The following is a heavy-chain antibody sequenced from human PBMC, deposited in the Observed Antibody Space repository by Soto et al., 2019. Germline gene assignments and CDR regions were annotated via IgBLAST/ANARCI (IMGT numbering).Heavy chain of an antibody. CDR1: GYTFTSYY. D-gene: IGHD3-3*01. J-gene: IGHJ6*03. CDR2: INPSGGST. Sequence: ASVKVSCKASGYTFTSYYMHWVRQAPGQGLEWMGIINPSGGSTSYAQKFQGRVTMTRDTSTSTVYMELSSLRSEDTAVYYCAREGEWLFNPEYYYYYMDVWGKGTTVTVSS. CDR3: AREGEWLFNPEYYYYYMDV. V-gene: IGHV1-46*03.